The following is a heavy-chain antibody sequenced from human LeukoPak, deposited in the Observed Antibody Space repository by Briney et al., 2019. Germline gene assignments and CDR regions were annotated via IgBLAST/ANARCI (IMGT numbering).Heavy chain of an antibody. D-gene: IGHD3-3*01. Sequence: GGSLRLSCAATGFTFSSYSLNWVRQAPGKGLEWVASINSGGKYTFYADSLKGRFTISRDNAKRSLFLQMNSLRAEDTAIYYCVREFIIPERAFDIWGQGTMVTVSS. J-gene: IGHJ3*02. CDR1: GFTFSSYS. CDR3: VREFIIPERAFDI. V-gene: IGHV3-21*01. CDR2: INSGGKYT.